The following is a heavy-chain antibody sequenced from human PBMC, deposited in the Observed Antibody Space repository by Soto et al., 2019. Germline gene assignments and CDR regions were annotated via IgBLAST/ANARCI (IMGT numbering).Heavy chain of an antibody. D-gene: IGHD2-2*01. Sequence: SCPTLVNPTQTLTLTCTFSGFSLSTSGVGVGWIRQPPGKALEWPALIFWNDDKRYRPSLKRRLTITKDTSKNQVVLTMTNMDPVDTATYYCAHSKYCSSTSCYLPWFDPWGQGNLVTVSS. CDR3: AHSKYCSSTSCYLPWFDP. CDR1: GFSLSTSGVG. CDR2: IFWNDDK. V-gene: IGHV2-5*01. J-gene: IGHJ5*02.